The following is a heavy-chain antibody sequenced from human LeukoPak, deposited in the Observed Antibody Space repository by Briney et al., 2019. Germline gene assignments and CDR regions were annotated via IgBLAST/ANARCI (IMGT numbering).Heavy chain of an antibody. CDR2: IFSSGSS. J-gene: IGHJ6*03. V-gene: IGHV4-4*07. CDR3: ARDYYDSSGYGYFHMDV. D-gene: IGHD3-22*01. Sequence: SETLSLTCTVSGGSINNYYWSWIQQPAGKGLEWIGRIFSSGSSNYNPSLKSRGTMSVDTSKNQFSLKLSSLTAADTAVYYCARDYYDSSGYGYFHMDVWGKGTTVTVSS. CDR1: GGSINNYY.